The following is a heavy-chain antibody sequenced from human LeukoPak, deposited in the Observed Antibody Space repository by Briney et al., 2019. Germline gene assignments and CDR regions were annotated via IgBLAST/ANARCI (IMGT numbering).Heavy chain of an antibody. CDR2: ISGGDGDT. CDR1: GFTFSSYD. Sequence: GGSLRLSCAASGFTFSSYDMNWVRQAPGKGLEWVSFISGGDGDTYYADSVKGRFTISRDNSKNTLYLQMNSLRAEDTAEYFCVKGGWLDNWGLGTLVTVSS. V-gene: IGHV3-23*01. CDR3: VKGGWLDN. J-gene: IGHJ5*02.